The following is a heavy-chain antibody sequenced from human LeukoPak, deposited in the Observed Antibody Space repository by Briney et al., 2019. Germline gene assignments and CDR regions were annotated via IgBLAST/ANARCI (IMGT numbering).Heavy chain of an antibody. Sequence: SGGSLRLSCAASGFTFSAYWMHWVRHVPGKGLVWVSHIKNDGSGSTYADSVKGRFTVSRDNAKNTLYLQMNSLRVEDTAVYYCARVGFDRHSGTLLDPWGQGTLVTVSS. CDR2: IKNDGSGS. V-gene: IGHV3-74*01. D-gene: IGHD1-26*01. CDR1: GFTFSAYW. CDR3: ARVGFDRHSGTLLDP. J-gene: IGHJ5*02.